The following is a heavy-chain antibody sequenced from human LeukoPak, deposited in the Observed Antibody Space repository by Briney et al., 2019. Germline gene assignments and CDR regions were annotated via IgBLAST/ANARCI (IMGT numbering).Heavy chain of an antibody. D-gene: IGHD3-22*01. CDR3: ARGLTYYDSSGYFPWDYFDY. CDR2: ISGDGGTT. CDR1: GFTFGDYA. J-gene: IGHJ4*02. V-gene: IGHV3-43*02. Sequence: QTGGSLRLSCAASGFTFGDYAMHWVRQAPGKGLEWVSLISGDGGTTYYADSVKGRFTISRDSSKNSLYLQMNSLRAEDTALYYCARGLTYYDSSGYFPWDYFDYWGQGTLVTVSS.